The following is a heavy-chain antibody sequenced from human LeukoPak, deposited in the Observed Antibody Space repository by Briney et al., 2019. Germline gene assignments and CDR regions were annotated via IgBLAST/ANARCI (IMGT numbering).Heavy chain of an antibody. V-gene: IGHV3-30*19. CDR2: ISYDGSSK. D-gene: IGHD5-18*01. Sequence: GGSLRLSCAASGFVFSSYGMHWVRQAPGKGLEWVAVISYDGSSKYYADSVKGRFTISRDNSKNTLYLQMNSLRAEDTAVYYCARARSSYGYGDAFDIWGQGTMVTVSS. CDR1: GFVFSSYG. CDR3: ARARSSYGYGDAFDI. J-gene: IGHJ3*02.